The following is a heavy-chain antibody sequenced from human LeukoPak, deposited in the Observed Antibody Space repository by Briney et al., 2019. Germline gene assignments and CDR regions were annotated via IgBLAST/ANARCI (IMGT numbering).Heavy chain of an antibody. CDR3: AKDGISSGYFYYFDN. V-gene: IGHV3-23*01. CDR1: GFSFGNHP. D-gene: IGHD3-22*01. CDR2: ISASGGTT. J-gene: IGHJ4*02. Sequence: PGGSLRLSCAAAGFSFGNHPMSWVRQAPGKGLEWVSAISASGGTTHYADSVKGRFTISRDNSKNNLYQQLSSLRAEDTAIYHCAKDGISSGYFYYFDNWGQGTLVTVSS.